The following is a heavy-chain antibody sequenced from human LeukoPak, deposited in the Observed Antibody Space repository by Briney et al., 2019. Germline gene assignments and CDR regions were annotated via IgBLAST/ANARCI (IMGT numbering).Heavy chain of an antibody. V-gene: IGHV3-21*01. J-gene: IGHJ1*01. CDR3: ARVFLAGEYERHFQH. D-gene: IGHD3-16*01. Sequence: PGGSLRLSCAASGFTFSSYSMNWVRQAPGKGLEWVSSISSSSSYIYYADSVKGRFTISRDNAKNSLYLQMNSLRAEDTAVYYCARVFLAGEYERHFQHWGQGTLVTVSS. CDR1: GFTFSSYS. CDR2: ISSSSSYI.